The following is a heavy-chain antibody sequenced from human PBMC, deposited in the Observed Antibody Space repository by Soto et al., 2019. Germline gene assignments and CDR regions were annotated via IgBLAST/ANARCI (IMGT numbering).Heavy chain of an antibody. V-gene: IGHV1-46*01. CDR2: INPSGATT. CDR3: ARRDCFSSSCYFKY. J-gene: IGHJ4*02. D-gene: IGHD2-2*01. CDR1: GYTFTSYY. Sequence: QVSLVQSGAEVKKPGASVKVSCKASGYTFTSYYVHWVRQAPGQGLEWMGIINPSGATTTYAQNFQGRVGMTRDTSTSTVYIELSSLRSEDTAVYYCARRDCFSSSCYFKYWGQGTLVTVSS.